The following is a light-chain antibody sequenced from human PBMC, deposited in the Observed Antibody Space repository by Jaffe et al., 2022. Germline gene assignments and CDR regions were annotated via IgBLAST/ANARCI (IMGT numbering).Light chain of an antibody. CDR1: QGISTY. V-gene: IGKV1-9*01. CDR2: ATS. J-gene: IGKJ1*01. Sequence: DIQLTQSPSFLSASVGDRVTITCRASQGISTYLVWYQQKPGKAPNLLIYATSTLQSGVPSRFSGSGSGTEFTLTINSLQPEDFATYTCQQLNTFPWTFGQGTKVEIQ. CDR3: QQLNTFPWT.